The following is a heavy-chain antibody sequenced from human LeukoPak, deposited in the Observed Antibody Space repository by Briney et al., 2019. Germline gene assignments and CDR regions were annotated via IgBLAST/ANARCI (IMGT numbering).Heavy chain of an antibody. CDR2: IYYSGST. J-gene: IGHJ5*02. CDR1: GFTFSSYG. D-gene: IGHD3-10*01. Sequence: PGGSLRLSCAASGFTFSSYGMSWVRQPPGKGLEWIGSIYYSGSTYYNPSLKSRVIISVDTSKNQFSLKLSSVTAADTAVYYCARDGRVRGVTYNWFDPWGQGTLVTVSS. CDR3: ARDGRVRGVTYNWFDP. V-gene: IGHV4-39*07.